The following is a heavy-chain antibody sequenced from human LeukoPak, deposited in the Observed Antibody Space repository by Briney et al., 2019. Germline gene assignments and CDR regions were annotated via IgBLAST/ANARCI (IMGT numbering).Heavy chain of an antibody. CDR3: ARGAGTGKNYFGY. Sequence: SETLSLTCAVYGGSFSGYYWSWIRQPPGKGLEWIGEINHSGSTNYNPSLKSRVTISVDTSKNQFSLKLSSVTAADTAVYYCARGAGTGKNYFGYWGQGTLVTVSS. D-gene: IGHD7-27*01. J-gene: IGHJ4*02. V-gene: IGHV4-34*01. CDR2: INHSGST. CDR1: GGSFSGYY.